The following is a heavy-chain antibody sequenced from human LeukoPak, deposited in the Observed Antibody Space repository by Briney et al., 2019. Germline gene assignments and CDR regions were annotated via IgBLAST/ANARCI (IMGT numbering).Heavy chain of an antibody. J-gene: IGHJ4*02. CDR1: GYTFTGSY. D-gene: IGHD1-26*01. Sequence: ASVKVSCKASGYTFTGSYMHWVRQAPGQGLEWMGRINPNSGDTNYAQKFQGRVTMTRDTSISTAYMELSRLRSDDTAVYYCARENSGYSDYWGQGTLVTVSS. CDR3: ARENSGYSDY. V-gene: IGHV1-2*06. CDR2: INPNSGDT.